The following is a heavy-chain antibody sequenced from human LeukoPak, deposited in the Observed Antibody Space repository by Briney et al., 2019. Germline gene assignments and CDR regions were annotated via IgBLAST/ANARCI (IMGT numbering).Heavy chain of an antibody. J-gene: IGHJ3*02. CDR3: ATDSDSGSPHGAFDI. V-gene: IGHV3-23*01. CDR2: ISGSGGST. D-gene: IGHD1-26*01. Sequence: GGSLRLSCAASGFTFSSYAMSWVRQAPGKGLEWVSAISGSGGSTYYADSVKGRFTISRDNSKNTLYLQMNSLRAEDTAAYYCATDSDSGSPHGAFDIWGQGTMVTVSS. CDR1: GFTFSSYA.